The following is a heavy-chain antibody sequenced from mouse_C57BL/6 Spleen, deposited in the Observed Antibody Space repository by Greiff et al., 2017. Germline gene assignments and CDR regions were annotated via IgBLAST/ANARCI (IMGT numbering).Heavy chain of an antibody. CDR1: GYAFSSSW. V-gene: IGHV1-82*01. J-gene: IGHJ1*03. CDR2: IYPGDGDT. D-gene: IGHD1-1*01. Sequence: VQLQQSGPELVKPGASVKISCKASGYAFSSSWMNWVKQRPGKGLEWIGRIYPGDGDTNYNGKFKGKATLTADKSSSTAYMQLSSLTSEDSAVYFCARDGYYGSSSWYFDVWGTGTTVTVSS. CDR3: ARDGYYGSSSWYFDV.